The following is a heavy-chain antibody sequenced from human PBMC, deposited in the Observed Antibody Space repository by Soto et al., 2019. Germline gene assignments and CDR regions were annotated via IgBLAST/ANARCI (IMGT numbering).Heavy chain of an antibody. V-gene: IGHV1-18*04. Sequence: ASVKVSCKASGYSFSSYGISWVRQAPGQGLEWMGWISVNNGNTNYAPKFQGRVTMTTDTSTSTAYMELRSLRSDDTAVYYCATSYDSGFDPWGQGTLVTVSS. CDR1: GYSFSSYG. D-gene: IGHD5-12*01. CDR3: ATSYDSGFDP. CDR2: ISVNNGNT. J-gene: IGHJ5*02.